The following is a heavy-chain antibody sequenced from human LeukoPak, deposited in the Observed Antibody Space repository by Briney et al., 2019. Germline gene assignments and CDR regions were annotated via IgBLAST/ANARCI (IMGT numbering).Heavy chain of an antibody. V-gene: IGHV5-51*01. Sequence: GESLKISCKGSGYSFTNYWVGWVRQMPGRGLEWMGIIYPADSDTRYSPSFQGQVTISADRSISTAYLQWSSLKASDTAMYYCARALKGGGYSEYYFDYWGQGSLVTVSS. CDR3: ARALKGGGYSEYYFDY. D-gene: IGHD3-22*01. J-gene: IGHJ4*02. CDR1: GYSFTNYW. CDR2: IYPADSDT.